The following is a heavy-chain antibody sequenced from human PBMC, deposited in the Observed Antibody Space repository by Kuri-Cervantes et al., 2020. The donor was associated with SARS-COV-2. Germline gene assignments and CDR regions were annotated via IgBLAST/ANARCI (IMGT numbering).Heavy chain of an antibody. CDR3: AKVFRPSDEGFDY. D-gene: IGHD1-26*01. CDR1: GFTFSSYG. CDR2: IWYDGSNK. V-gene: IGHV3-30*02. J-gene: IGHJ4*02. Sequence: GGSLRLSCAASGFTFSSYGMHWVRQAPGEGLEWVAVIWYDGSNKYYADSVKGRFTISRDNSKNTLYLQMNSLRAEDTAVYYCAKVFRPSDEGFDYWGQGTLVTVSS.